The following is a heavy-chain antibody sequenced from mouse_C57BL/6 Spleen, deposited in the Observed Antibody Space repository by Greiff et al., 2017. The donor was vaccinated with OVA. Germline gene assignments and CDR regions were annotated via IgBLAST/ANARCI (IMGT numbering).Heavy chain of an antibody. V-gene: IGHV1-72*01. J-gene: IGHJ1*03. CDR1: GYTFTSYW. Sequence: QVQLQQPGAELVKPGASVKLSCKASGYTFTSYWMHWVKQRPGRGLEWIGRIDPNRGGTKYNEKFKSKATLTVDKPSSTAYMQLSSLTSEDSAVYYCARKGDYYGSPYWYFDVWGTGTTVTVSS. CDR2: IDPNRGGT. D-gene: IGHD1-1*01. CDR3: ARKGDYYGSPYWYFDV.